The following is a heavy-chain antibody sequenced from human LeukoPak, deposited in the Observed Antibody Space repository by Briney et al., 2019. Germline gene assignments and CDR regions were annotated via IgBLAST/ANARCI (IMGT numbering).Heavy chain of an antibody. Sequence: SETLSLTCSVSGGSISTYYWTWIRQSPGKGLEWIGYIYYNGYTNFNPSLKSRVTISVDTSNNQFSLEVASVTAADTAVYYCARAPPRGGWFDPWGQGTLVTASS. CDR3: ARAPPRGGWFDP. J-gene: IGHJ5*02. D-gene: IGHD3-10*01. CDR2: IYYNGYT. CDR1: GGSISTYY. V-gene: IGHV4-59*01.